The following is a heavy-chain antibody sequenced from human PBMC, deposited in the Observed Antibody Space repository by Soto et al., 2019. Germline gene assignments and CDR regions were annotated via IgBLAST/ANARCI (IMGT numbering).Heavy chain of an antibody. CDR3: AKEKSYYDFWSGYYMGIYAFDI. Sequence: QVQLVESGGGVVQAGRSLRLSCAASGFTFSSYGMHWVRQAPGKGLEWVAVISYDGSNKYYADSVKGRFTISRDNSKNTLYLQMNSLRAEDTAVYYCAKEKSYYDFWSGYYMGIYAFDIWGQGTMVTVSS. V-gene: IGHV3-30*18. CDR2: ISYDGSNK. J-gene: IGHJ3*02. CDR1: GFTFSSYG. D-gene: IGHD3-3*01.